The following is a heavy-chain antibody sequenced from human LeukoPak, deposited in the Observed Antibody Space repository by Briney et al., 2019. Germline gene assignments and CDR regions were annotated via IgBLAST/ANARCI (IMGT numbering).Heavy chain of an antibody. CDR2: ISGLSTHI. D-gene: IGHD3-16*01. CDR1: GFTFGDYD. V-gene: IGHV3-69-1*02. J-gene: IGHJ4*02. Sequence: GGSLRLSCSASGFTFGDYDMNWVRQAPGKGLEWVSSISGLSTHIYYGDSVKGRFSISRDNAKNSVYLQMNSLGVEDTAIYYCGRAFPPLRTSSAGDLWGQGILVTVSS. CDR3: GRAFPPLRTSSAGDL.